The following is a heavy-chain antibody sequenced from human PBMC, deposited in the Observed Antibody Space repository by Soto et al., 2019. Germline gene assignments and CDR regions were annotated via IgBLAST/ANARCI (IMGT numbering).Heavy chain of an antibody. J-gene: IGHJ4*02. CDR3: ARGHTLLSLVRGYFDY. CDR1: GGSFSGYY. Sequence: SETLSLTCAVYGGSFSGYYWSWIRQPPGKGLEWIGEINHSGSTNYNPSLKSRVTISVDTSKNQFSLKLSSVTAADTAVYYCARGHTLLSLVRGYFDYWGQGTLVTVSS. CDR2: INHSGST. V-gene: IGHV4-34*01. D-gene: IGHD6-13*01.